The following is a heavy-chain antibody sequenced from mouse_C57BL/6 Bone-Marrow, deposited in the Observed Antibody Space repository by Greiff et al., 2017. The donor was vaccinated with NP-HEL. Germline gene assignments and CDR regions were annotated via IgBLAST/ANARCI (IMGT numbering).Heavy chain of an antibody. CDR3: AISGSRYYFDY. J-gene: IGHJ2*01. Sequence: QVQLQQSGAELARPGASVKLSCKASGYTFTSYGISWVKQRTGQGLEWIGEIYPRSGNTYYNEKFKGKATLTADKSSSTAYMELRSLTSEGSAVDVCAISGSRYYFDYWGQGTTLTVSS. CDR1: GYTFTSYG. CDR2: IYPRSGNT. V-gene: IGHV1-81*01. D-gene: IGHD1-1*01.